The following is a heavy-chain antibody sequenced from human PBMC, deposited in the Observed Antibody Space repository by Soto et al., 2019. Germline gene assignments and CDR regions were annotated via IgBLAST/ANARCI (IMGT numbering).Heavy chain of an antibody. J-gene: IGHJ4*02. CDR1: GYTITELS. Sequence: GASVKVSCTVSGYTITELSMHLVRHAPGKGLEWMGGFDPEDGETIYAQKFQGRVTMTEDTSTDTAYMELSSLRSEDTAVYYGATLNYYDSSGHDYWGQGTLVTVSS. V-gene: IGHV1-24*01. CDR3: ATLNYYDSSGHDY. D-gene: IGHD3-22*01. CDR2: FDPEDGET.